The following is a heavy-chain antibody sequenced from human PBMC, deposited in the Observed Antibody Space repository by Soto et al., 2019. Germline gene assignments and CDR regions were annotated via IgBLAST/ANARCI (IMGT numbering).Heavy chain of an antibody. CDR1: GYPFSNYA. D-gene: IGHD2-2*01. CDR2: INAGNGNS. CDR3: ATSTYCSSSTCYQWYGMDV. V-gene: IGHV1-3*05. Sequence: QVQLVQSGAEEKKPGASVKVSCKASGYPFSNYAMHWVRQAPGQGLEWMGWINAGNGNSKYSQKFQGRVTTTRDTSANTAYMELDSLRSEDTAVYDCATSTYCSSSTCYQWYGMDVWGQGTTVTVSS. J-gene: IGHJ6*02.